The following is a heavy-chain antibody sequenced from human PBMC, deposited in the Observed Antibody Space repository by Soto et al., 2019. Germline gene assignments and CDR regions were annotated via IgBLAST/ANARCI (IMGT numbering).Heavy chain of an antibody. CDR2: ISAYNGNT. V-gene: IGHV1-18*01. D-gene: IGHD2-15*01. J-gene: IGHJ4*02. CDR1: GYTFTSYG. CDR3: ARDRYCSGGSCYHFDY. Sequence: QVQLVQPGAEVKKPGASVKVSCKASGYTFTSYGISWGRQATGQGLEWMGWISAYNGNTNYAQKLQGRVTMTTDTSTSTAYMELRSLRSDDTAVYYCARDRYCSGGSCYHFDYSGQGTLVTVSS.